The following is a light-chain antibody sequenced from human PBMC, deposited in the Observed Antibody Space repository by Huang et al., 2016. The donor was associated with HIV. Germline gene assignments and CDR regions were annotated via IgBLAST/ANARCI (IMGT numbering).Light chain of an antibody. V-gene: IGKV3-20*01. CDR1: QSVGIY. J-gene: IGKJ3*01. CDR3: QQYERPPDT. CDR2: GAS. Sequence: EIVLTQSPGTLSLSPGERATLSCRASQSVGIYLAWYQQKPGKAPRLLSYGASTRVTGIPDRFSGGGSGTDFTLSINRLEPEDFAVYYCQQYERPPDTFGPGTKVNIK.